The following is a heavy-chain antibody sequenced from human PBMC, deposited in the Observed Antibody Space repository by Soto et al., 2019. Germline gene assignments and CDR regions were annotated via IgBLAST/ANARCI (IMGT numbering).Heavy chain of an antibody. CDR2: ISGSGGST. J-gene: IGHJ4*02. Sequence: GGSLRLSCAASGFTFSSYAMSWVRQAPGKGLEWVSAISGSGGSTYYADSVKGRFTISRDNSKNTLYLQMNSLRAEDTAVYYFAKDSYYDILTGYYRDAFDYWGQGNMVAVSS. D-gene: IGHD3-9*01. CDR3: AKDSYYDILTGYYRDAFDY. CDR1: GFTFSSYA. V-gene: IGHV3-23*01.